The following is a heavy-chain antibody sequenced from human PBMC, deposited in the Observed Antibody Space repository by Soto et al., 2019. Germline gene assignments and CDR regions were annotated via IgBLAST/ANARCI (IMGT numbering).Heavy chain of an antibody. Sequence: GGSLRLSCAASGFTFSSYAMSWVRQAPGKGLEWVSAISGSGGRTYYADSVKGRFTISRDNSKNTLYLQMNSLRAEDTAVYYCAKDMVTMVRGVIISDAFDIWGQGTMVTVSS. V-gene: IGHV3-23*01. J-gene: IGHJ3*02. CDR3: AKDMVTMVRGVIISDAFDI. CDR2: ISGSGGRT. CDR1: GFTFSSYA. D-gene: IGHD3-10*01.